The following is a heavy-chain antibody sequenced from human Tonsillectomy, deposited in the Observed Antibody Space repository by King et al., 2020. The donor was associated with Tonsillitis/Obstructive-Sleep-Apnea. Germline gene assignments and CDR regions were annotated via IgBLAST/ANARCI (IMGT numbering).Heavy chain of an antibody. D-gene: IGHD6-6*01. CDR1: GFMFSTYG. CDR2: ISDSSSIM. Sequence: EVQLVESGGALVQPGGSLRVSCAASGFMFSTYGLNWVRQAPGKGLEWVSYISDSSSIMSYADSVKGRFTISRDNAKNSLYLQMNTLRDEDTAVYYCAVFAAPIDYWGQGTLVAVSS. CDR3: AVFAAPIDY. V-gene: IGHV3-48*02. J-gene: IGHJ4*02.